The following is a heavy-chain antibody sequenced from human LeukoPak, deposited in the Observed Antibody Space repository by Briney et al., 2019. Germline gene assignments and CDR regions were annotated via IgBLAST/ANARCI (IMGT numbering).Heavy chain of an antibody. J-gene: IGHJ5*02. CDR3: ARRRFITLYSWFDP. D-gene: IGHD3-22*01. Sequence: SETLSLTCTVSGGSISSSSYYWGWSRRPPGKGLEWTGSIYYSGSTYYNPSLKSRVTISVDTSKNQFSLKLSSVTAADTAVYYCARRRFITLYSWFDPWGQGTLVTVSS. CDR2: IYYSGST. CDR1: GGSISSSSYY. V-gene: IGHV4-39*01.